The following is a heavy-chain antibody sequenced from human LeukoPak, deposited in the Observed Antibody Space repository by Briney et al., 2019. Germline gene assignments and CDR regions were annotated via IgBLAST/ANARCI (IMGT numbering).Heavy chain of an antibody. D-gene: IGHD3-10*01. CDR1: GGTFSSYA. CDR2: ISGSGGST. CDR3: AKAAVSWFGEFYFDY. J-gene: IGHJ4*02. Sequence: SCKASGGTFSSYAMSWVRQAPGKGLEWVSAISGSGGSTYYADSVKGRFTISRDNSKNTLYLQMNSLRAEDTAVYYCAKAAVSWFGEFYFDYWGQGTLVTVSS. V-gene: IGHV3-23*01.